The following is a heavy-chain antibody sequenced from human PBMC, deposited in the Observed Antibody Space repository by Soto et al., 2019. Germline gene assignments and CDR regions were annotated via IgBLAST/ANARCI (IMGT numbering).Heavy chain of an antibody. CDR2: IIPIFGTA. Sequence: GASVKVSCKASGGTFSSYAISWVRQAPGQGLEWMGGIIPIFGTANYAQKFQGRVTITAHKSTSTAYMELSSLRSEDTAVYYCARDGIVVVVAATKAQGYGMDVWGQGTTVTVSS. D-gene: IGHD2-15*01. CDR1: GGTFSSYA. CDR3: ARDGIVVVVAATKAQGYGMDV. J-gene: IGHJ6*02. V-gene: IGHV1-69*06.